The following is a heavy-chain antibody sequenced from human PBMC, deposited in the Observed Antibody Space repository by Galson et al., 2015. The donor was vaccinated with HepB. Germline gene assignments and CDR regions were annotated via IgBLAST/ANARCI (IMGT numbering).Heavy chain of an antibody. CDR2: ISGGGHNT. Sequence: LRLSCAASGFSFDTYAMSWVRQAPGKGLEWVSSISGGGHNTYYADAVRGRFTISRDNSNNTVYLQMNSLRAEDTAVYYCAKADSQRSGYLDYWGQGSLVTVSS. J-gene: IGHJ4*02. CDR3: AKADSQRSGYLDY. D-gene: IGHD3-3*01. CDR1: GFSFDTYA. V-gene: IGHV3-23*01.